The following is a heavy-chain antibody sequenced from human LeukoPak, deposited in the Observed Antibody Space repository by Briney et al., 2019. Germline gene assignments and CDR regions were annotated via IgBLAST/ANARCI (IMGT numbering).Heavy chain of an antibody. Sequence: SETLSLTCTVAGGSISSSSYYWGWIRQPPGKGLEWIGCIYYSGSTYYNSSFKSRVTISVDTSKNQFSLKLSSVTAADTAVYYCEVYTNDYYYYMDVWGKGTTVTVSS. CDR1: GGSISSSSYY. V-gene: IGHV4-39*01. CDR3: EVYTNDYYYYMDV. D-gene: IGHD2-8*01. CDR2: IYYSGST. J-gene: IGHJ6*03.